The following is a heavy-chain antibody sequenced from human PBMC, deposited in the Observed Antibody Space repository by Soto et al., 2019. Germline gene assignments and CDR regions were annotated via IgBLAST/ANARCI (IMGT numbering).Heavy chain of an antibody. CDR3: ARNRGLVPAAYRFWFDP. J-gene: IGHJ5*02. CDR2: IYYSGST. V-gene: IGHV4-39*01. CDR1: GGSISSSSYY. Sequence: QLQLQESGPGLVKPSETLSLTCTVSGGSISSSSYYWGWIRQPPGKGLEWIGSIYYSGSTYYNPSLKSRVTISVDTSKNQFSLKLSSVTAADTAVYYCARNRGLVPAAYRFWFDPWGQGTLVTVSS. D-gene: IGHD2-2*01.